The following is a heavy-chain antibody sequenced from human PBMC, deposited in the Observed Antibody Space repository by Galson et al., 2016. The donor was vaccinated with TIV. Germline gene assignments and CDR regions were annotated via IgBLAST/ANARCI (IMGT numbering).Heavy chain of an antibody. CDR1: GFIVDDNY. Sequence: SLRLSCAASGFIVDDNYMTWIRQAPGKGLEWVSVIYGDGRTYSTDSVRGRFTISRDSSKNTLDLQMNSLRAEDTAVYYCARDRYHDARGYYYYDYGMDVWGQGTTVTVSS. D-gene: IGHD3-22*01. J-gene: IGHJ6*02. V-gene: IGHV3-53*01. CDR3: ARDRYHDARGYYYYDYGMDV. CDR2: IYGDGRT.